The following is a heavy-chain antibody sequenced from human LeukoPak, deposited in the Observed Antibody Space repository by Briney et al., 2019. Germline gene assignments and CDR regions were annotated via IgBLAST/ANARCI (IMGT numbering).Heavy chain of an antibody. V-gene: IGHV4-34*01. D-gene: IGHD3-10*01. Sequence: SETLSLTCAVYGGSFSGYYWSWIRQPPGKGLEWIGEINHSGSANYNPSLKSRVTISVDTSKNQFSLKLSSVTAADTAVYYCARLRQLLWFGELFPKRPDFDYWGQGTLVTVSS. J-gene: IGHJ4*02. CDR3: ARLRQLLWFGELFPKRPDFDY. CDR1: GGSFSGYY. CDR2: INHSGSA.